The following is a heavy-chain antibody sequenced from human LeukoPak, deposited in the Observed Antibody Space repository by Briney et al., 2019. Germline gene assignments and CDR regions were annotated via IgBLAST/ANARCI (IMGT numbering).Heavy chain of an antibody. CDR1: GFTFSSYW. V-gene: IGHV3-7*04. CDR2: IKQDGSEK. CDR3: ARDRITMVRGVIKARVGSFDY. D-gene: IGHD3-10*01. Sequence: GGSLRLSCAASGFTFSSYWMSWVRQAPGKGLEWVANIKQDGSEKYYVDSVKGRFTISRDNAKYSLYLQMNSLRAEDTAVYYCARDRITMVRGVIKARVGSFDYWGQGTLVTVSS. J-gene: IGHJ4*02.